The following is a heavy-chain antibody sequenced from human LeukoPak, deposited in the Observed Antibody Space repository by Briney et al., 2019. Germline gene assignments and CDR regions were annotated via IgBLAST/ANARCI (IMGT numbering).Heavy chain of an antibody. V-gene: IGHV4-4*09. D-gene: IGHD4-17*01. CDR3: ARRAPYGDYGYDY. Sequence: SETLSLTCTVSGGSISSYYWSWIRQPPGKGLEWIGYIYTSGSTNYNPSLKSRVTISVDTSKNQSSLKLSSVTAADTAVYCCARRAPYGDYGYDYWGQGTLVTVSS. J-gene: IGHJ4*02. CDR2: IYTSGST. CDR1: GGSISSYY.